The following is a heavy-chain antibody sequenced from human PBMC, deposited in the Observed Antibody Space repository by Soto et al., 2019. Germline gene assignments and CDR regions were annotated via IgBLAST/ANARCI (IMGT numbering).Heavy chain of an antibody. CDR1: GFTVSSNY. Sequence: GGSLRLSCAASGFTVSSNYMSWVRQAPGKGLEWVSVIYSGGSTYYADSVKGRFTISRHNSKNTLYLQMNSLRAEDTAVYYCARGPESNWNDDVYFDYWGQGTLVTVSS. D-gene: IGHD1-1*01. CDR3: ARGPESNWNDDVYFDY. J-gene: IGHJ4*02. CDR2: IYSGGST. V-gene: IGHV3-53*04.